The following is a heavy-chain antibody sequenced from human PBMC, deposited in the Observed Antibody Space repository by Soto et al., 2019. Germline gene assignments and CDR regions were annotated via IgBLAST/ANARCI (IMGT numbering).Heavy chain of an antibody. CDR2: ILNDGSNR. CDR3: ARDDEYSGNGMDV. V-gene: IGHV3-33*01. CDR1: EFTFSNYG. Sequence: QVQLVESGGGVVQPGRSLRLSCAASEFTFSNYGMHWVRQAPGKGLAWVAVILNDGSNRYHADSVKDRFTISRNNSNNTLYLHMNSLRAEDPAVYYCARDDEYSGNGMDVWGQGTTVTVS. D-gene: IGHD3-10*01. J-gene: IGHJ6*02.